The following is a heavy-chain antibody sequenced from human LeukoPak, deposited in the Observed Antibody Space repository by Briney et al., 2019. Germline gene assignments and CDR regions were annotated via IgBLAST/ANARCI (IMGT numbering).Heavy chain of an antibody. V-gene: IGHV4-59*08. Sequence: SETLSLTCTVSGGSISSYYWSWIRQPPGKGLEWIGYIYYSGSTNYNPSLKSRVTISVDTSKNQFSLKLSSVTAADTAVYYCARQGGYYYDSSGYYPFDYWGQGTLVTVS. D-gene: IGHD3-22*01. CDR1: GGSISSYY. J-gene: IGHJ4*02. CDR2: IYYSGST. CDR3: ARQGGYYYDSSGYYPFDY.